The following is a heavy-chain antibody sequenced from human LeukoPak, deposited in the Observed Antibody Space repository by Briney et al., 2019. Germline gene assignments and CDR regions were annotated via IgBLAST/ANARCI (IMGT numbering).Heavy chain of an antibody. CDR1: GYTFTDYY. D-gene: IGHD6-13*01. Sequence: ASVKVSCKASGYTFTDYYIHWVRQAPGQGLEWMGWINPSSGGTNYAQKFQGRVTMTRDTSITTAYMDLSRLRSDDTAVYFCARLMISSWSQGLDYWGQGTLVTVSS. V-gene: IGHV1-2*02. CDR2: INPSSGGT. J-gene: IGHJ4*02. CDR3: ARLMISSWSQGLDY.